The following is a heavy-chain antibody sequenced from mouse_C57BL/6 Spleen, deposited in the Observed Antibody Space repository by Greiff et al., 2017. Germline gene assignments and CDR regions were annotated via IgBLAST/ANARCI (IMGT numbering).Heavy chain of an antibody. Sequence: VQLQQPGAELVMPGASVKLSCKASGYTFTSYWMHWVKQRPGQGLEWIGEIDPSDSYTNYNQKFKGKSTLTVDKSSSTAYMQLSSLTSEDSAVYYCARGRKGNSVYDFDDWGKGTTLTVSS. CDR2: IDPSDSYT. V-gene: IGHV1-69*01. J-gene: IGHJ2*01. D-gene: IGHD2-1*01. CDR1: GYTFTSYW. CDR3: ARGRKGNSVYDFDD.